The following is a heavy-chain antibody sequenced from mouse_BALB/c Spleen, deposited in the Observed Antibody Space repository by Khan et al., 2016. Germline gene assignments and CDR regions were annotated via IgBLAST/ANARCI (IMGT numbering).Heavy chain of an antibody. V-gene: IGHV9-3*02. D-gene: IGHD2-10*02. Sequence: QIQLVQSGPELKKPGETVKISCKASGYTFTNYGMNWVKQAPGKGLKWMGWINTNTGEPTYAEEFKGRFAFSLETSASTAYLQINNLKNEDTATYFCAGSYGNYFAYWGQGTLVTVSA. CDR2: INTNTGEP. CDR1: GYTFTNYG. CDR3: AGSYGNYFAY. J-gene: IGHJ3*01.